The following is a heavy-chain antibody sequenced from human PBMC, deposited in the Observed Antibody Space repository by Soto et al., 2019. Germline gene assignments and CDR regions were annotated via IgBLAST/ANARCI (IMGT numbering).Heavy chain of an antibody. CDR2: ISSSGSTI. J-gene: IGHJ6*03. CDR3: ARVNDYGDLLSIPPDYYYYMDV. V-gene: IGHV3-11*01. D-gene: IGHD4-17*01. Sequence: PGGSLRLSCAPSGFTFSDYYMSWIRQAPGKGLEWVSYISSSGSTIYYADSVKGRFTISRDNAKNSLYLQMNSLRAEDTAVYYCARVNDYGDLLSIPPDYYYYMDVWGKGTTVTVSS. CDR1: GFTFSDYY.